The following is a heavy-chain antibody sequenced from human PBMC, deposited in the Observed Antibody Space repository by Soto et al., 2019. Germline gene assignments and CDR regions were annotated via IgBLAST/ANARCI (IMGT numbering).Heavy chain of an antibody. Sequence: GGSLRLSCAASGFIFSNFGMHWVRQAPGKGLEWVAVIWYDGSNEYYADSVKGRFTISKDNSKNTLYLQMNSLRAEDTAVYYCARDDIPGIAVATYGMDVWGQGTTVTVS. V-gene: IGHV3-33*01. J-gene: IGHJ6*01. D-gene: IGHD6-19*01. CDR3: ARDDIPGIAVATYGMDV. CDR2: IWYDGSNE. CDR1: GFIFSNFG.